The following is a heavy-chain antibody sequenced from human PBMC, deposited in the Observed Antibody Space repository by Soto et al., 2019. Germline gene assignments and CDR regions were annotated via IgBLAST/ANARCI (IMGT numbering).Heavy chain of an antibody. CDR1: GFIFSSYA. V-gene: IGHV3-23*01. CDR2: IRGGGGST. D-gene: IGHD3-10*01. Sequence: EVQLLESGGGLVQPGGSLRLSCAASGFIFSSYALNWVRQAPGKGLEWVSSIRGGGGSTNYADSVKGRFTISRDNSKNTLYLQLNSLRAEDTALYYCASAFYGSGSYWGFDYWGQGTLVTVSS. CDR3: ASAFYGSGSYWGFDY. J-gene: IGHJ4*02.